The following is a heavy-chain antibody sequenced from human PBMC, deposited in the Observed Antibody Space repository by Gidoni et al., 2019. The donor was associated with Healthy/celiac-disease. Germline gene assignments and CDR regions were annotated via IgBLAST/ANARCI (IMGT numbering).Heavy chain of an antibody. CDR2: IYPGDSDT. Sequence: EVQLVQSGAEVKKPGESLTIYCKGSEYSFTNYWIGWVRQMPGKCLEWMGIIYPGDSDTRYSPSCQGQVTISADKSISTAYLQWSSLKASDTTMYYCARREYSSGWYGYWGQGTLVTVSS. J-gene: IGHJ4*02. D-gene: IGHD6-19*01. CDR3: ARREYSSGWYGY. V-gene: IGHV5-51*03. CDR1: EYSFTNYW.